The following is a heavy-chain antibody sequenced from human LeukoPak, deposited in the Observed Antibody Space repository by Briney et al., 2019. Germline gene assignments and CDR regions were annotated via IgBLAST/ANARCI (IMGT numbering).Heavy chain of an antibody. CDR1: GFTLSRYC. CDR3: ARDRDYYNYFEY. CDR2: IKHDGSEK. D-gene: IGHD3-10*01. V-gene: IGHV3-7*04. Sequence: PGGSMRLSCSASGFTLSRYCMSWVRQAPGKGLEWVASIKHDGSEKYYVDSVKGRFTISRDNAKNSLYLQMNSLRGEDTAVYYCARDRDYYNYFEYWGQGTLVTVSS. J-gene: IGHJ4*02.